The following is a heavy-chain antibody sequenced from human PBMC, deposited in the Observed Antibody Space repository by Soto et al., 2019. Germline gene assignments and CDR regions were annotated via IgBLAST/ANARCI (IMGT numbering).Heavy chain of an antibody. D-gene: IGHD4-17*01. Sequence: GASVKVSCKASGYTFTSYDINWVRQATGQGPEWMGWLNPYSGNTAYGQKFQGRLTMTWSTSMTTAYMELSSLRSDDTAVYYCARGRDSGDEAYDSWGQGTLVTVSS. CDR2: LNPYSGNT. V-gene: IGHV1-8*02. J-gene: IGHJ4*02. CDR1: GYTFTSYD. CDR3: ARGRDSGDEAYDS.